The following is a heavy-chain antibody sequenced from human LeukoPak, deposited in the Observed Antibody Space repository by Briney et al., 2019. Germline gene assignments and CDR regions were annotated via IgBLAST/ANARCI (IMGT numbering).Heavy chain of an antibody. CDR3: AKVRGSNYYYGMDV. CDR1: GITFGSSA. V-gene: IGHV3-23*01. CDR2: ISGRGVST. Sequence: GGFLRPSFAALGITFGSSAMSWVRQAPGKGLEWVSIISGRGVSTYYADSVKARFTITRDNSKNTLYVQMNSMRAEDTAVYYCAKVRGSNYYYGMDVWGQGTTVTDSS. J-gene: IGHJ6*02. D-gene: IGHD1-26*01.